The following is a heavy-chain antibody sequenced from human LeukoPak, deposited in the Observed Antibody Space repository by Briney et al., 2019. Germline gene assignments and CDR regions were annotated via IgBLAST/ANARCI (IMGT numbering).Heavy chain of an antibody. V-gene: IGHV5-51*01. J-gene: IGHJ6*02. D-gene: IGHD2-21*01. CDR1: GYSFSSNW. Sequence: GESLKISCKGSGYSFSSNWIGWVRQMPGKGLEWMGIIFPGDSDTRYSPSFEGQVTISADRSISTAYLQWSSLKASDTAMYYCARRGEDAYYYTMDVWGQGTTVTVSS. CDR2: IFPGDSDT. CDR3: ARRGEDAYYYTMDV.